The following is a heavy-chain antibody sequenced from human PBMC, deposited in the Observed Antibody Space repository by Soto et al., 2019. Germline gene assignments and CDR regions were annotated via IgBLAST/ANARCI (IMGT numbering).Heavy chain of an antibody. J-gene: IGHJ6*02. D-gene: IGHD5-12*01. Sequence: PGGSLRLSCAASGFTFSSYEMNWVRQAPGKGLGWVSYISISGSTIYYADSVKGRFTISRDNAKNSLYLQMNSLRAEDTAVYYCARDSRPSIVATNVFSGWYGKVYYYYGMDVWGQGTTVTVSS. CDR2: ISISGSTI. CDR3: ARDSRPSIVATNVFSGWYGKVYYYYGMDV. CDR1: GFTFSSYE. V-gene: IGHV3-48*03.